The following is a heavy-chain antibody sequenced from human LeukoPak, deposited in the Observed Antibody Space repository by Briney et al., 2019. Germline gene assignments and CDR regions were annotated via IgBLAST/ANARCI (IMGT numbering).Heavy chain of an antibody. CDR3: ARVLAAAGMTRYYYYGMDV. CDR1: GFTFSSYA. CDR2: IKQDGSEK. D-gene: IGHD6-13*01. Sequence: GGSLRLSCAASGFTFSSYAMHWVRQAPGKGLEWVANIKQDGSEKYYVDSVKGRFTISRDNAKNSLYLQMNSLRAEDTAVYYCARVLAAAGMTRYYYYGMDVWGQGTTVTVSS. J-gene: IGHJ6*02. V-gene: IGHV3-7*01.